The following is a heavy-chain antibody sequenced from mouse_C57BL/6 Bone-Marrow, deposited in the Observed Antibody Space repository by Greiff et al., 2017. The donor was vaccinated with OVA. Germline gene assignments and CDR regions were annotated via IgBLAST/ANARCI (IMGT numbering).Heavy chain of an antibody. CDR1: GFTFSDYY. V-gene: IGHV5-12*01. CDR2: ISNGGGST. CDR3: ARPLYYYGSSHYYAMDY. D-gene: IGHD1-1*01. Sequence: DVHLVESGGGLVQPGGSLKLSCAASGFTFSDYYMYWVRQTPEKRLEWVAYISNGGGSTYYPDTVKGRFTISRDNAKNTLYLQMSRLKSEDTAMYYCARPLYYYGSSHYYAMDYWGQGTSVTVSS. J-gene: IGHJ4*01.